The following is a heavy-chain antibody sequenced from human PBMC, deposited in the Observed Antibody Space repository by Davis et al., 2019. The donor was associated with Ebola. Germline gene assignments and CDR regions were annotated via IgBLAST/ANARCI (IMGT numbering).Heavy chain of an antibody. Sequence: GSLRLSCAVYGGSFSGYYWSWIRQPPGKGLEWTGEINHSGSTNYNPSLKSRLTISVDTSKNQFSLKLSSVTAADTAVYYCARLWVNGYYYYYGMDVWGQGTTVTVSS. D-gene: IGHD4-23*01. CDR1: GGSFSGYY. CDR2: INHSGST. J-gene: IGHJ6*02. CDR3: ARLWVNGYYYYYGMDV. V-gene: IGHV4-34*01.